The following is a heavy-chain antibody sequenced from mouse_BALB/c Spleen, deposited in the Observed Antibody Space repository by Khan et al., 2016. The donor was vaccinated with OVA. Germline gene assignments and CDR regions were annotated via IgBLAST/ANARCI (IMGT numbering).Heavy chain of an antibody. J-gene: IGHJ3*01. Sequence: VQLQQSGPELVKPGASVKMSCKASGYTFSSYVMHWVKQKPGQGLEWIGYIYPYNDGAEYNEKFKGKAILTSDKSSSTAYMELCSLTSDDSAVYYCARVVYYGKGFAYWGQGTLVTVSA. CDR1: GYTFSSYV. CDR2: IYPYNDGA. V-gene: IGHV1S136*01. D-gene: IGHD2-1*01. CDR3: ARVVYYGKGFAY.